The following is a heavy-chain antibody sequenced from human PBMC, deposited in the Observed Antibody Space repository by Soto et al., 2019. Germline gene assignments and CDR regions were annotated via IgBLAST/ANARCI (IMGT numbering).Heavy chain of an antibody. CDR3: ARDIGGYYYDSRGPLNAFDI. V-gene: IGHV4-59*01. CDR2: IYYSGST. CDR1: GGSISSYY. Sequence: SETLSLTCTVSGGSISSYYWSWIRQPPGKGLEWIGYIYYSGSTNYNPSLKSRVTISVDTSKNQFSLKLSSVTAADTAVYYCARDIGGYYYDSRGPLNAFDIWGQGTM. J-gene: IGHJ3*02. D-gene: IGHD3-22*01.